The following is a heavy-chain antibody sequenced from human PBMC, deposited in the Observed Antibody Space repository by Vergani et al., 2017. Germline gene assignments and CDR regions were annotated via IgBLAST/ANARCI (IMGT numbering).Heavy chain of an antibody. CDR1: GGSFSGYY. CDR2: INHSGST. Sequence: QVQLQQWGAGLLKPSETLSLTCAVYGGSFSGYYWSWIRQPPGKGLEWIGEINHSGSTNYNPSLKSRVTISVDTSKNQFSLKLSSVTAADTAVYYCARGRIRTVTNRSYPGPPYFDYWGQGTLVTVSS. D-gene: IGHD4-17*01. V-gene: IGHV4-34*01. J-gene: IGHJ4*02. CDR3: ARGRIRTVTNRSYPGPPYFDY.